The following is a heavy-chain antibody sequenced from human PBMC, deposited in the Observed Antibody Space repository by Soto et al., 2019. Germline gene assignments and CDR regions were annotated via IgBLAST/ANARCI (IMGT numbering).Heavy chain of an antibody. CDR3: AREVYYHDSSGYSHFDC. J-gene: IGHJ4*02. Sequence: GGSLRLSCAASAFTLSTYWMSWVRQAPGKGLEWVANIKQDGSRKNYVESVKGRFTISRDSAKNSLYLQMNSLRAEDTAVYFCAREVYYHDSSGYSHFDCWGQGTLVTVSS. V-gene: IGHV3-7*03. D-gene: IGHD3-22*01. CDR1: AFTLSTYW. CDR2: IKQDGSRK.